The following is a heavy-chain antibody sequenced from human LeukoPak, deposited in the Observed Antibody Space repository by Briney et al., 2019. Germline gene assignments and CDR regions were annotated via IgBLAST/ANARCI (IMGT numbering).Heavy chain of an antibody. CDR1: GFTFSSYS. CDR2: ISSSSSYI. CDR3: AKDLYSSSWYMYFQH. Sequence: GGSLRLSCAASGFTFSSYSMNWVRQAPGKGLEWVSSISSSSSYIYYADSVKGRFTISRDNAKNSLYLQMNSLRAEGTAVYYCAKDLYSSSWYMYFQHWGQGTLVTVSS. V-gene: IGHV3-21*04. D-gene: IGHD6-13*01. J-gene: IGHJ1*01.